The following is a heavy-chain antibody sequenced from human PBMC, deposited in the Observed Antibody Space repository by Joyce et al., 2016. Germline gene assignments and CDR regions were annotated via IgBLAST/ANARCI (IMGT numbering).Heavy chain of an antibody. Sequence: QVQLQESGPGLVKTSETLSLTCTVSGGSMTGYYWSWIRQPPGKGLEWIGYIYWRGSTNYNPSRKSRVTISADTSKNQFSLKLSSVTAADSAVYYCAKDAVRSGLEDYWGQGTLVTVSS. CDR3: AKDAVRSGLEDY. V-gene: IGHV4-59*01. CDR1: GGSMTGYY. J-gene: IGHJ4*02. CDR2: IYWRGST. D-gene: IGHD2-2*01.